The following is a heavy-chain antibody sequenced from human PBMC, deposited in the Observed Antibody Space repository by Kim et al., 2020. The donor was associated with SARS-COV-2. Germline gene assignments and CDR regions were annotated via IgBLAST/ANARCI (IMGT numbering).Heavy chain of an antibody. CDR2: ISTSGAST. V-gene: IGHV3-23*01. Sequence: GGSLRLSCAASGFTFSSYAMSWVRQAPGKGLEWVSTISTSGASTDYADSVKGRFTISRDNSKNTLYLQMNSLRAEDTAIYYCAKGDSSSWFFDYWGQGTLVTVSS. J-gene: IGHJ4*02. CDR3: AKGDSSSWFFDY. CDR1: GFTFSSYA. D-gene: IGHD6-13*01.